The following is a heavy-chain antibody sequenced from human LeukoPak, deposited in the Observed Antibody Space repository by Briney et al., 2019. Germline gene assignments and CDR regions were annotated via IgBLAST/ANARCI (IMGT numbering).Heavy chain of an antibody. Sequence: GGSLRLSCAASGFTFSSYSMNWVRQAPGKGLEWISYISVSSSTIYYADSVKGRFTISRDNAKNSLYLQMNSLRAEDTAVYYCARGARYCTSTSRQVRYYMDVWGKGTTVTISS. CDR1: GFTFSSYS. V-gene: IGHV3-48*01. J-gene: IGHJ6*03. D-gene: IGHD2-2*01. CDR3: ARGARYCTSTSRQVRYYMDV. CDR2: ISVSSSTI.